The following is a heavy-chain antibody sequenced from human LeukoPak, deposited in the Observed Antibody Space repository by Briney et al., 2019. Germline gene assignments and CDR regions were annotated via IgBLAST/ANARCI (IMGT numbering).Heavy chain of an antibody. V-gene: IGHV4-59*01. Sequence: SSETLSLTCTVSDASMSNSYWSWIRQPPGKGLEWIGYIFYSGSTKYNPSLESRVTISVDTSKNQFSLKLRSVTAADTGVYYCARDSNFDYWGQGTLVTVSS. D-gene: IGHD2/OR15-2a*01. J-gene: IGHJ4*02. CDR1: DASMSNSY. CDR3: ARDSNFDY. CDR2: IFYSGST.